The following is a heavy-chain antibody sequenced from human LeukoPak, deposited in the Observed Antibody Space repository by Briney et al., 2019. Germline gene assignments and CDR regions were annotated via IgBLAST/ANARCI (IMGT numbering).Heavy chain of an antibody. Sequence: QITLKESGPTLVKPTQSLTLTCTFSGFSLSTSGVGVGWIRQPPGKALEWLALIYWDDDKRYSPSLKSRLTITKDTSKNQVVLTMTNMDPVDTATYYCAHRVPRFGSWQQLVPADAFDIWGQGTMVTVSS. CDR2: IYWDDDK. D-gene: IGHD6-13*01. CDR3: AHRVPRFGSWQQLVPADAFDI. V-gene: IGHV2-5*02. J-gene: IGHJ3*02. CDR1: GFSLSTSGVG.